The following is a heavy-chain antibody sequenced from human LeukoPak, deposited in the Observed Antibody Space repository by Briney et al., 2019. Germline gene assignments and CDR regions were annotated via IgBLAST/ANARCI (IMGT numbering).Heavy chain of an antibody. D-gene: IGHD7-27*01. J-gene: IGHJ4*02. CDR1: GGSISSSSYF. Sequence: SETLSLTCSVSGGSISSSSYFWGWIRQPPGKGLEWIASVHYSGSTYYNPSLKSRVTISIDTSKNQFSLKLTSVTAADTAVYYCGRGHWGLDYWGQGALVTVSS. CDR2: VHYSGST. V-gene: IGHV4-39*01. CDR3: GRGHWGLDY.